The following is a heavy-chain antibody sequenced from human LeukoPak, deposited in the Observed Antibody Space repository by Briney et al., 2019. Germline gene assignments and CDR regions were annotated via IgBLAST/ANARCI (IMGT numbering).Heavy chain of an antibody. CDR2: INPNSGGT. V-gene: IGHV1-2*02. D-gene: IGHD1-26*01. CDR1: GYTFTGYY. Sequence: ASVKVSCKASGYTFTGYYMHWVRQAPGQGLEWMGWINPNSGGTNYAQKFQGRVTMTRDTSISTAYMELSRLRSDDTAVYYCARAGYSGSYFLFDYWGQGTLVTVSS. CDR3: ARAGYSGSYFLFDY. J-gene: IGHJ4*02.